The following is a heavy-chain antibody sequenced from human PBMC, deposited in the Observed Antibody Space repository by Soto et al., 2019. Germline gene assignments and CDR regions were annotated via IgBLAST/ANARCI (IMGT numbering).Heavy chain of an antibody. V-gene: IGHV1-18*04. Sequence: ASVNVSCKASGYTFTSNGISWVRQAPGQGLEWMGWISAYNGNTNYAQKRQGRVTMTTGTSTSTAYMELRSLRSDDTAVYYCARDGRVYRSGPIEYWGQGNMVTVSA. CDR1: GYTFTSNG. CDR3: ARDGRVYRSGPIEY. D-gene: IGHD6-19*01. CDR2: ISAYNGNT. J-gene: IGHJ4*02.